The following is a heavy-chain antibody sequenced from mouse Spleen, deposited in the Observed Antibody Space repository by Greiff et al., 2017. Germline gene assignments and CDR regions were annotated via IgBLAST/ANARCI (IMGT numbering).Heavy chain of an antibody. D-gene: IGHD2-1*01. Sequence: QVQLKQSGPELVKPGASVKLSCKASGYTFTSYDINWVKQRPGQGLEWIGWIYPRDGSTKYNEKFKGKATLTVDTSSSTAYMELHSLTSEDSAVYFCARSGGNYDGGYYAMDYWGQGTSVTVSS. V-gene: IGHV1-85*01. CDR1: GYTFTSYD. J-gene: IGHJ4*01. CDR3: ARSGGNYDGGYYAMDY. CDR2: IYPRDGST.